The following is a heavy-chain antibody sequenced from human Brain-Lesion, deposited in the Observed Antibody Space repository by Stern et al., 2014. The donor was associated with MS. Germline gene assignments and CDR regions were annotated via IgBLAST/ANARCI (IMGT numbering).Heavy chain of an antibody. CDR2: FDPEDGET. CDR1: GYTLTELS. J-gene: IGHJ4*02. D-gene: IGHD1-26*01. CDR3: ATLSPGAGGNYYRHFDY. Sequence: VQLEESGAEVKKPGASVKVSCKVSGYTLTELSMHWVRQAPRKGLEWIGGFDPEDGETIYAQKFQGRVTMTEDTSTDTAYMELSSLRSEDTAVYYCATLSPGAGGNYYRHFDYWGQGTLVTVSS. V-gene: IGHV1-24*01.